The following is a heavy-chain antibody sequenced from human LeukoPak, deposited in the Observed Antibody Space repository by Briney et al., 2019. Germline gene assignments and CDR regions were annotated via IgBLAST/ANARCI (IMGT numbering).Heavy chain of an antibody. CDR2: ISYDEVNQ. J-gene: IGHJ4*02. D-gene: IGHD4/OR15-4a*01. V-gene: IGHV3-33*05. CDR3: ARDDFGNGSPFDC. Sequence: GGSLRLSCAASGFTFSYYGMLWVRQAPGKGLEWVALISYDEVNQDYADSVKGRFTISRDNSEKTLYLQMNSLRAEDTAVYYCARDDFGNGSPFDCWGQGTLVTVSS. CDR1: GFTFSYYG.